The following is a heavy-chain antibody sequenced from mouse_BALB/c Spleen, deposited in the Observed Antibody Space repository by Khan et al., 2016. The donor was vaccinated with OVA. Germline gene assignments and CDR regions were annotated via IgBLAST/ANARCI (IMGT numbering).Heavy chain of an antibody. CDR1: GYTFTTYW. CDR2: INPTSGYT. Sequence: VQLKQSGTELAKPGASVKMSCKASGYTFTTYWMHWVKQRPGQGLEWIGYINPTSGYTDYYEKFKDKLTLSADKSSSTAYMQLSSLTSGDSAVYCCARDRIDYWGQGTTLTVSS. CDR3: ARDRIDY. J-gene: IGHJ2*01. V-gene: IGHV1-7*01.